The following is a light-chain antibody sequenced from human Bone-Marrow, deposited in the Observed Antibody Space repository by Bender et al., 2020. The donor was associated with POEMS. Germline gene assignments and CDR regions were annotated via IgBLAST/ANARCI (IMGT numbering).Light chain of an antibody. CDR2: GVN. V-gene: IGLV2-14*01. CDR3: NSYTSSSTLV. J-gene: IGLJ3*02. CDR1: SSDVGGYKY. Sequence: QSALTQPPSASGSPGQSVTISCTGTSSDVGGYKYVSWYQQHPGKAPKLMISGVNKRPSGVSTRFSGSKSGNTASLTISGLQAEDEADYYCNSYTSSSTLVFGGGTKLTVL.